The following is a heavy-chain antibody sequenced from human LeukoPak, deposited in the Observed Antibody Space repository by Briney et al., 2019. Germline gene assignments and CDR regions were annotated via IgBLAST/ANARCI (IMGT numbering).Heavy chain of an antibody. D-gene: IGHD2-21*02. Sequence: ASVKVSCTASGYTFTSYGISWVRQAPGQGLEWMGWISAYNGNTNYAQKLQGRVTMTTDTSTSTAYMELRSLRSDDTAVYYCARDLALPSERGPGTASPGHGYWGQGTLVTVSS. CDR2: ISAYNGNT. CDR3: ARDLALPSERGPGTASPGHGY. J-gene: IGHJ4*02. V-gene: IGHV1-18*01. CDR1: GYTFTSYG.